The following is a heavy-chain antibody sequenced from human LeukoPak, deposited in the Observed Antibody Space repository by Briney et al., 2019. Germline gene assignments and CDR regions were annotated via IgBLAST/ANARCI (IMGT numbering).Heavy chain of an antibody. CDR2: IKQDGSEQ. Sequence: GGSLGLSCAASGFTFSSYWMSWVRQDPGKGLEWVANIKQDGSEQYYVDSVKGRFTISRDNAKNSLYLQMNSLRAEDSAVYYCARSNVWGSYRYFDDWGQGTLVTVSS. CDR3: ARSNVWGSYRYFDD. CDR1: GFTFSSYW. D-gene: IGHD3-16*02. J-gene: IGHJ4*02. V-gene: IGHV3-7*01.